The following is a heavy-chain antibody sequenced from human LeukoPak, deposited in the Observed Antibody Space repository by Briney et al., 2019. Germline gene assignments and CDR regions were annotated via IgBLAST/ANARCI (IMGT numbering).Heavy chain of an antibody. Sequence: SETLSLTCTVSGGSFSSGDNYCSWIRQPPGKGLEWIGYIHYSGSTFYNPSLKSRVTMSVDTSKNQFSLKLNSVTAADTAVYFCARGELLYDNWGQGTLVTVSS. CDR2: IHYSGST. V-gene: IGHV4-30-4*01. CDR3: ARGELLYDN. D-gene: IGHD2-15*01. J-gene: IGHJ4*02. CDR1: GGSFSSGDNY.